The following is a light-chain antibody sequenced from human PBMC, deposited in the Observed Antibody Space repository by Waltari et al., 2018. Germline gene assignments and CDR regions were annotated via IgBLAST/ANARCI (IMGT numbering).Light chain of an antibody. CDR3: QVWDTDSKSIL. V-gene: IGLV3-21*02. Sequence: SDDLTQPRSVSVSPGQTAKTPCGGHNIGNKFVQWYQQKPPQAPVWVIHADAERPSGIPERFSGSNSGNTATLTISGVEAGDEGDYYCQVWDTDSKSILFGGGTRLTVL. CDR1: NIGNKF. J-gene: IGLJ2*01. CDR2: ADA.